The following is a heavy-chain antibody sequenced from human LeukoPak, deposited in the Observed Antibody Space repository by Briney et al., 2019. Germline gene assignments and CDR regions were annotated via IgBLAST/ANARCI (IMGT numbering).Heavy chain of an antibody. D-gene: IGHD6-13*01. Sequence: GGSLRLSCAASGFTFSSYSMNWVRQAPGKGLEWVANIKQDGSEKYYLDSVKGRFTISRDNAKNSLYLQMNSLRAEDTAVYYCATDGGSNWYVSLWGQGTLVTVSS. CDR1: GFTFSSYS. J-gene: IGHJ4*02. V-gene: IGHV3-7*01. CDR3: ATDGGSNWYVSL. CDR2: IKQDGSEK.